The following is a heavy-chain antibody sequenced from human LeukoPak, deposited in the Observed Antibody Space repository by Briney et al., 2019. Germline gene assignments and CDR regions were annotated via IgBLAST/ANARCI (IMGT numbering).Heavy chain of an antibody. CDR3: AREGFDSSSGY. Sequence: SETLSLTCTVSGGSISSSSYYWGWIRQPPGKGLEWIGSIYYSGSTYYNPSLKSRVTISVDTSKNQFSLKLSPVTAADTAVYYCAREGFDSSSGYWGQGTLVTVSS. V-gene: IGHV4-39*07. J-gene: IGHJ4*02. D-gene: IGHD6-6*01. CDR1: GGSISSSSYY. CDR2: IYYSGST.